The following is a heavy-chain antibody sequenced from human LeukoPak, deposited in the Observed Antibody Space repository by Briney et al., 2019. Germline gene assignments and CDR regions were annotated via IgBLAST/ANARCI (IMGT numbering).Heavy chain of an antibody. D-gene: IGHD5-18*01. CDR1: GFTFSSYW. V-gene: IGHV3-74*01. Sequence: GGSLRLSCAASGFTFSSYWMHWVRQAPGKRLVWVSRINSDGSSTSYADSVKGRFTISRDNAKNTLYLQMNGLRAEDTALYYCARDGKRGYSYGYTDYWGQGTLVTVSS. J-gene: IGHJ4*02. CDR3: ARDGKRGYSYGYTDY. CDR2: INSDGSST.